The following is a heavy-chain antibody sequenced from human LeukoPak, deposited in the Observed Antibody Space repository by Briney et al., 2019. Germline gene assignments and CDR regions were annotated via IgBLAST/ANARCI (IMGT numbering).Heavy chain of an antibody. CDR1: GFTFSNAW. CDR2: IKSKTDGGTT. V-gene: IGHV3-15*01. Sequence: GGSLRLSCAASGFTFSNAWMSWVRQAPGKGLEWVGRIKSKTDGGTTDYAAPVKGRFTISGDDSKNTLYLQMNSLKTEDTAVYYCTTGGTSYRPVDYWGQGTLVTVSS. CDR3: TTGGTSYRPVDY. J-gene: IGHJ4*02. D-gene: IGHD2-2*01.